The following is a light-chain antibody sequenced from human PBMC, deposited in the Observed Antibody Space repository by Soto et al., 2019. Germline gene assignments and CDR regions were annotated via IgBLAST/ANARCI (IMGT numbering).Light chain of an antibody. CDR1: SSDVGSYNL. CDR3: CSYAGSSTYV. J-gene: IGLJ1*01. V-gene: IGLV2-23*02. CDR2: EVS. Sequence: QSVLTHPASLSGSPGQSITISCTGNSSDVGSYNLVSWYQQHPGKAPKLIIYEVSKRPSGVSNRFSGSKSGNTTSLTISGLQAEDEADYYCCSYAGSSTYVFGTGTKVTVL.